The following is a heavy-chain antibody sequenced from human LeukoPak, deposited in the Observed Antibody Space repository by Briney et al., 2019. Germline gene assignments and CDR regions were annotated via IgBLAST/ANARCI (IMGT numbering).Heavy chain of an antibody. CDR3: ARERKKDCSSTSCYVFHWFDP. D-gene: IGHD2-2*01. Sequence: PETLSLTCVVYGGSFSGYYWSWIRQPPGKGLEWMGEINHSGSTNYNPSLKSRVAISVDTSKNQFSLKLSSVTAADTAVYYCARERKKDCSSTSCYVFHWFDPWGQGTLVTVSS. CDR1: GGSFSGYY. V-gene: IGHV4-34*01. CDR2: INHSGST. J-gene: IGHJ5*02.